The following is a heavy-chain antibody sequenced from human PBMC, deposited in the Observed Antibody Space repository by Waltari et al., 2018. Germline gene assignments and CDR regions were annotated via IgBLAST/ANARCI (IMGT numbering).Heavy chain of an antibody. CDR3: ASNGFDAFDI. V-gene: IGHV1-69*14. J-gene: IGHJ3*02. Sequence: QVQLVQSGAEVKKPGSSLKISCQACGGTFIRYAIRWVRQAPGQGLEWMGGIIHIFGTANYAQKFQGRVTITADKSTSTAYMELSSLRSEDTAVYDCASNGFDAFDIWGQGTMVTVSS. CDR2: IIHIFGTA. CDR1: GGTFIRYA. D-gene: IGHD2-8*01.